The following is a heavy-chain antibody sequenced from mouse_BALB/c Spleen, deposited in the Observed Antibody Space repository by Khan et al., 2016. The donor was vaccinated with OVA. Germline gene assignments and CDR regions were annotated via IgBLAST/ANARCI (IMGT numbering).Heavy chain of an antibody. J-gene: IGHJ3*01. V-gene: IGHV5-15*02. Sequence: EVELVESGGGLVQPGGSLKLSCAASGFTFIDYGMAWVRQTPGKGPEWIAFISSVAYSIYYADTVTGRFTISRENAKNNLYLEMSSLRSDDTAMYYCARGGFAYWGQGTLVTVSA. CDR2: ISSVAYSI. CDR3: ARGGFAY. CDR1: GFTFIDYG.